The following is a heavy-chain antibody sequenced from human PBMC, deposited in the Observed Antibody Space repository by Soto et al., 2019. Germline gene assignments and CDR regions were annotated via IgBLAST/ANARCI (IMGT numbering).Heavy chain of an antibody. CDR1: GFTFSSYG. V-gene: IGHV3-30*18. D-gene: IGHD6-19*01. CDR3: AKGNAYSSGWGMDV. CDR2: ISYDGSNK. J-gene: IGHJ6*03. Sequence: QVQLVESGGGVVQPARSLRLSCAASGFTFSSYGMHWVRQAPGKGLEWVAVISYDGSNKYYADSVKGRFTISRDNSKNTLYLQMNSLRAEDTAVYFCAKGNAYSSGWGMDVWGKGTTVTVSS.